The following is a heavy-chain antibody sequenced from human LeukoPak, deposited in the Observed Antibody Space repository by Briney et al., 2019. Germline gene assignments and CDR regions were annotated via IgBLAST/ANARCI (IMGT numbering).Heavy chain of an antibody. CDR1: GFTFSSYS. CDR3: ARARWGIAAAGTSEDY. V-gene: IGHV3-48*04. CDR2: ISSDSNTI. Sequence: GGSLRLSCVASGFTFSSYSINWVRQAPGQGLDWVSYISSDSNTIYYADSVKGRFTISRDNAQNLLYLQMNSLRAEDTAVYYCARARWGIAAAGTSEDYWGQGTLVTVSS. J-gene: IGHJ4*02. D-gene: IGHD6-13*01.